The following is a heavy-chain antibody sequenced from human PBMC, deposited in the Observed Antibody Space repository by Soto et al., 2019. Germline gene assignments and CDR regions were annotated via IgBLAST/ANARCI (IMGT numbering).Heavy chain of an antibody. Sequence: PSETLSLTCTVSGGSISSSRYYWGWIRQPPGKGLEWIGSIYYSGSTYYNPSLKSRVTISVDTSKNQFSLKLSSVTAADTAVYYCARAVLGYSGYENFDYWGQGTLVTVSS. CDR2: IYYSGST. CDR3: ARAVLGYSGYENFDY. V-gene: IGHV4-39*07. CDR1: GGSISSSRYY. J-gene: IGHJ4*02. D-gene: IGHD5-12*01.